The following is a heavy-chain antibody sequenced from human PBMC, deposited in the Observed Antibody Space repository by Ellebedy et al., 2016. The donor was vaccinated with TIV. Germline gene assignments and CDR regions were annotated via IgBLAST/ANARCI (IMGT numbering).Heavy chain of an antibody. CDR3: ARGAAVEIVATSHY. Sequence: GESLKISCAASGFTFSDYYMSWIRQAPGKGLEWVSSISSSSSYIYYADSVKGRFTISRDNAKNSLYLQMNSLRAEDTAVYYCARGAAVEIVATSHYWGQGTLVTVSS. J-gene: IGHJ4*02. V-gene: IGHV3-11*06. CDR1: GFTFSDYY. CDR2: ISSSSSYI. D-gene: IGHD5-12*01.